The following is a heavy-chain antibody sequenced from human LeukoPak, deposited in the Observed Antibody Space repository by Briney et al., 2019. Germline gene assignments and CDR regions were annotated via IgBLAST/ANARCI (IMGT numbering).Heavy chain of an antibody. CDR3: ARGPAYGSGGYMDV. V-gene: IGHV4-59*01. D-gene: IGHD3-10*01. J-gene: IGHJ6*03. Sequence: PSETLSLTCTVSGGSISSYYWSWIRQPPGKGLEWSGYIYYSGSTNYNPSLKSRVTISVDTSKNQFSLKLSSVTAADTAVYYCARGPAYGSGGYMDVWGKGTTVTISS. CDR1: GGSISSYY. CDR2: IYYSGST.